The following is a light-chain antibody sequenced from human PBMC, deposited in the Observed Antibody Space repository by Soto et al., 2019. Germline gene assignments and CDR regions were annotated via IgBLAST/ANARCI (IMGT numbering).Light chain of an antibody. V-gene: IGKV3-20*01. CDR1: QSIATYS. Sequence: EIVLAQSPGTLSLSPGEGATLSCRASQSIATYSLAWYQQKPGQAPRLLICGASSRATGIPDRFSGSGSGTDFTLTISRLEPEDFAVYYCHYGNSLPWTFGQGTKV. CDR3: HYGNSLPWT. CDR2: GAS. J-gene: IGKJ1*01.